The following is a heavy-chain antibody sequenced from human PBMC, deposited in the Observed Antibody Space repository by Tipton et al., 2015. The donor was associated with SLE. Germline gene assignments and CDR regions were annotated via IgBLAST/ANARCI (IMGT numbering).Heavy chain of an antibody. CDR2: IYTGPEHT. V-gene: IGHV3-53*04. CDR3: STEESRAFDI. CDR1: GFTVSSKF. J-gene: IGHJ3*02. Sequence: SLRLSCAVSGFTVSSKFMGWVRQAPGKGLEWVSVIYTGPEHTYYADSVRGRFTISRHDSENTLLLQMNSLTTDDTAVYYCSTEESRAFDIWGQGAMVTVSS.